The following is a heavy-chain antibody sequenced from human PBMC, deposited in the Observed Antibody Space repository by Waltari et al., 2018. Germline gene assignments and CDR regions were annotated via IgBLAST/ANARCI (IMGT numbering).Heavy chain of an antibody. CDR1: GFTFSRYG. D-gene: IGHD6-13*01. Sequence: QVQLVESGGGVVQPGRSLRLSCAASGFTFSRYGMHWVRQAPGKGLEWVAVIWYDGSNKYYADSVKGRFTISRDNSKNTLYLQMNSLRAEDTAVYYCARDGLAAASTGWFDPWGQGTLVTVSS. CDR3: ARDGLAAASTGWFDP. CDR2: IWYDGSNK. V-gene: IGHV3-33*01. J-gene: IGHJ5*02.